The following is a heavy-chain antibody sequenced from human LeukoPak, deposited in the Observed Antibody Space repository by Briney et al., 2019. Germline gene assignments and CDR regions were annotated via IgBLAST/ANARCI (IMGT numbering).Heavy chain of an antibody. CDR2: VWYDGSKT. V-gene: IGHV3-33*06. J-gene: IGHJ4*02. CDR1: GFTFGNYG. D-gene: IGHD2-21*02. CDR3: AKDVMSGCSGHDCWAHFDS. Sequence: PGGSLRLSCAASGFTFGNYGMHWVRQAPGKGLEWVAVVWYDGSKTHYGDFVRGRFTVSRDISKNTLYLEMNSLRAEDTAVYYCAKDVMSGCSGHDCWAHFDSWGQGTLVTVSS.